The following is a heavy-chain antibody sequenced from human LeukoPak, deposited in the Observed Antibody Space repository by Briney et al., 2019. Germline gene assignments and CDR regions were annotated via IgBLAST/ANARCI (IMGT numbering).Heavy chain of an antibody. D-gene: IGHD3-16*01. V-gene: IGHV1-24*01. CDR2: FDPEDGET. CDR3: ATDRRSLGGFDS. J-gene: IGHJ4*02. Sequence: ASVKVSCKVSGYTLTELSMHWVRQAPGKGLEWMGGFDPEDGETIYAQKFQGRVTMTEDTSTDTAYMELSSPRSEDTAMYYCATDRRSLGGFDSWGQGALVTVSS. CDR1: GYTLTELS.